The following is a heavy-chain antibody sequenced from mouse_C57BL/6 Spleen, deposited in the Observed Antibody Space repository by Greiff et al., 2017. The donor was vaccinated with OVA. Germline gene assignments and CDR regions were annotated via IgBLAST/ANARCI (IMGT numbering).Heavy chain of an antibody. CDR1: GYTFTSYW. Sequence: QVQLQQPGAELVKPGASVKLSCKASGYTFTSYWMQWVKQRPGQGLEWIGEIDPSDSYTNYNQKFKGKATLTVDTSSSTAYMQLSSLTSEDSAVYYWARSGGAVVETWFAYWGQGTLVTVSA. CDR3: ARSGGAVVETWFAY. D-gene: IGHD1-1*01. V-gene: IGHV1-50*01. CDR2: IDPSDSYT. J-gene: IGHJ3*01.